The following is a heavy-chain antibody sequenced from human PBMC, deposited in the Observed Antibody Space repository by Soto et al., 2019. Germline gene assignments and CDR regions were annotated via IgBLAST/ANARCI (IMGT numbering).Heavy chain of an antibody. CDR2: IIPILGIA. D-gene: IGHD4-17*01. Sequence: VTVSCKASGGTFRSYTISWVRQAPGKGLEWMGRIIPILGIANYAQKFQGRVTITADKSTSTAYMELSSLRSEDTAVYYCERILETTVTTLGNMDVWGKGTTVTVSS. CDR3: ERILETTVTTLGNMDV. J-gene: IGHJ6*03. V-gene: IGHV1-69*02. CDR1: GGTFRSYT.